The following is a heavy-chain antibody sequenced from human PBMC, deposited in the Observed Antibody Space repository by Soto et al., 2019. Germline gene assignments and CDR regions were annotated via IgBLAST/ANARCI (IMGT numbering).Heavy chain of an antibody. CDR1: GGTFSSYA. Sequence: GASVEVSCKASGGTFSSYAISWVRQAPGQGLEWMGGIIPIFGTANYAQKFQGRVTITADESTSTAYMELSSLRSEDTAVYYCARDDVDTAMVSYGMDVWGQGTTVTVSS. V-gene: IGHV1-69*13. J-gene: IGHJ6*02. D-gene: IGHD5-18*01. CDR3: ARDDVDTAMVSYGMDV. CDR2: IIPIFGTA.